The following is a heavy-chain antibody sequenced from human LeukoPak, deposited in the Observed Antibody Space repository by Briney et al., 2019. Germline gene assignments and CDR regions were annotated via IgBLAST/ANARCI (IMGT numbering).Heavy chain of an antibody. D-gene: IGHD2-21*02. Sequence: PGGSLRLSCAASGFTFSTSSMHWVRQTPGKGLDWVAHISSDGNNKYYANSVKGRFTISRDNSKNTLSLQMNSLRDDDTAVYYCTRDPRLREFESWGQGTLVTVSS. CDR1: GFTFSTSS. V-gene: IGHV3-30-3*01. J-gene: IGHJ1*01. CDR2: ISSDGNNK. CDR3: TRDPRLREFES.